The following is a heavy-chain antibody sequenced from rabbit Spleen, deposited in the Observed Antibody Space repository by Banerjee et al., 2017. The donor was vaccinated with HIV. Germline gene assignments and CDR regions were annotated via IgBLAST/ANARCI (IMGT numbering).Heavy chain of an antibody. Sequence: QEQLEESGGDLVKPEGSLTLTCTASGFSFSSSYWMSWVRQAPGKGLEWIGCMYTATGTTWYASWAKGRFTIYKTSSTTVTLQMTSLTAADTATYFCARDLVSVIGWNFNLWGPGTLVT. CDR2: MYTATGTT. CDR1: GFSFSSSYW. CDR3: ARDLVSVIGWNFNL. V-gene: IGHV1S45*01. D-gene: IGHD5-1*01. J-gene: IGHJ4*01.